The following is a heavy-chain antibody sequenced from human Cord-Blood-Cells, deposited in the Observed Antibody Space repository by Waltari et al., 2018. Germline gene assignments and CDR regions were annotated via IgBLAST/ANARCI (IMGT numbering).Heavy chain of an antibody. CDR1: GFTVSSNY. CDR3: ARDQLLGGVGAFDI. CDR2: IYSGGST. D-gene: IGHD6-6*01. J-gene: IGHJ3*02. V-gene: IGHV3-53*01. Sequence: EVQLVESGGGLIQPGGSLRLSCAASGFTVSSNYMSWVRQAPGKGLEWVSVIYSGGSTYYADSVKGRFTISRDNSKNTLYLQMNSLRAEDTAVYYCARDQLLGGVGAFDIWGQGTMVTVSS.